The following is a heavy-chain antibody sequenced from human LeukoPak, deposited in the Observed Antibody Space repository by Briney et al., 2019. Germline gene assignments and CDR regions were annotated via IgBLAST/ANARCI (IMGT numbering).Heavy chain of an antibody. V-gene: IGHV3-21*03. J-gene: IGHJ6*02. CDR2: VSSTSSYI. Sequence: GGSLRLSCAASGFTFSGYSMNWVHQAPGKGLEWVSSVSSTSSYIYYADSVKGRFTISRDNAKNSLYLQMNSLRAEDTAVYYCALNYYASGSSRYYYYYYGMDVWGQGTTVTVSS. CDR3: ALNYYASGSSRYYYYYYGMDV. CDR1: GFTFSGYS. D-gene: IGHD3-10*01.